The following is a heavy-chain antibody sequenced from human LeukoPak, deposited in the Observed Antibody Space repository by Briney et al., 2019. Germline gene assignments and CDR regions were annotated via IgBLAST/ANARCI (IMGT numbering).Heavy chain of an antibody. CDR1: GGTFSSYA. CDR3: ARGDREGMDYYYMDV. J-gene: IGHJ6*03. D-gene: IGHD6-13*01. V-gene: IGHV1-69*13. CDR2: IIPIFGTA. Sequence: SVKVSCKASGGTFSSYAISWVRQAPGQGLEWMGGIIPIFGTANYAQKFQGRVTITADESTSTAYMELSSLRSEDTAVYYCARGDREGMDYYYMDVWGKGTTVTVSS.